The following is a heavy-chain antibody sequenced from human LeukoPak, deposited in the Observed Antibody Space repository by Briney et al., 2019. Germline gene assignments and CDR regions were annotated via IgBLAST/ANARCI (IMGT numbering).Heavy chain of an antibody. CDR3: ARETYSSSSGYFDY. CDR2: IYTSGST. Sequence: PSETLSLTCTVSGGSISSYYWSWIRQPAGKGLEWIGRIYTSGSTNYNPSLKSRVTMSVDTSKNQFSLKLSSVTAADTAVYYCARETYSSSSGYFDYWGQGTLVTVSS. D-gene: IGHD6-6*01. CDR1: GGSISSYY. V-gene: IGHV4-4*07. J-gene: IGHJ4*02.